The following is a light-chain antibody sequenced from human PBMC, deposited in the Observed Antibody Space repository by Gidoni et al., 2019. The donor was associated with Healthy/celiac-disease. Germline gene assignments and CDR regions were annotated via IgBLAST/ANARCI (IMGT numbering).Light chain of an antibody. J-gene: IGKJ1*01. CDR3: QQLNSYPPWT. Sequence: DIQLTQSQSFLSASVGDRVTITCRASQGISSYLAWYQQKPGKAPKLLIYAASTLQSGVPSRFSGSGSGTEFTLTISSLQPEDFATYYCQQLNSYPPWTFGQGTKVEIK. V-gene: IGKV1-9*01. CDR1: QGISSY. CDR2: AAS.